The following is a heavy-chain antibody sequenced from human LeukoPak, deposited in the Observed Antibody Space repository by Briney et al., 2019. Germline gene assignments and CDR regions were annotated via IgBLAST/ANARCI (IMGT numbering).Heavy chain of an antibody. CDR1: GVSISSSNSY. CDR2: IYHSGST. Sequence: SETLSLTCTVSGVSISSSNSYWGWIRQPPGKGLEWIGSIYHSGSTYYNPSLTSRATISVAPSKNQIFLKLTSVTAADAGTYYCARLGAGGSGLEYWGQGMLVTVAS. D-gene: IGHD6-19*01. J-gene: IGHJ4*02. V-gene: IGHV4-39*07. CDR3: ARLGAGGSGLEY.